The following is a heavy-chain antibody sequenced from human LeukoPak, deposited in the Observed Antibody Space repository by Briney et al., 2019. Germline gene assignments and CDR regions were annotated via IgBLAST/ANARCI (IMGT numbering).Heavy chain of an antibody. CDR3: ARDLNSGWEFDY. CDR1: GLIFSSYS. V-gene: IGHV3-21*01. CDR2: ISSSSSYI. D-gene: IGHD6-19*01. J-gene: IGHJ4*02. Sequence: GGSLRLSCEASGLIFSSYSMNWVRQAPGKGLEWVSSISSSSSYIYYADSVKGRFTISRDNAKNSLYLQMNSLRAEDTAVYYCARDLNSGWEFDYWGQGTLVTVSS.